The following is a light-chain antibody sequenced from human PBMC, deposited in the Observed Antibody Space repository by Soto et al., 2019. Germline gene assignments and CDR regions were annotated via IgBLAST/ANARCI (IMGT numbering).Light chain of an antibody. Sequence: DIQMTQSPSTLSASVGDRVTITCRASQSISSWLAWYQQKPGKAPKLLIYKASSLESGVPSRFSGSGSGTKFTLTISSLQPDDFVTYYCQQYNSYWTFGQGTKVETK. CDR2: KAS. CDR1: QSISSW. CDR3: QQYNSYWT. V-gene: IGKV1-5*03. J-gene: IGKJ1*01.